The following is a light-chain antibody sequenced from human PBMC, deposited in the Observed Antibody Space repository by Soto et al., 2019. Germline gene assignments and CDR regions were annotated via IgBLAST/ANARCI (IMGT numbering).Light chain of an antibody. V-gene: IGKV1-5*03. CDR2: KAT. Sequence: DIRMTQSPSTLSASVGDGVTITCRASQSIGSWLAWYQQKPGKAPKLLISKATNLQSGVPSRFSGSGSGTDFSLTISSLQPVDSATYYCQQYNDFQYTFGQGTKLEI. CDR3: QQYNDFQYT. J-gene: IGKJ2*01. CDR1: QSIGSW.